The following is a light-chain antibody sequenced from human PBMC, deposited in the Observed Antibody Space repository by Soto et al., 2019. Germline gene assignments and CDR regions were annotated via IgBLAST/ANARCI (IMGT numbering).Light chain of an antibody. V-gene: IGLV3-21*02. J-gene: IGLJ1*01. Sequence: SYELTQPPSVSVAPGQTVRVTCGAKSIGSKSVHWYQQRSGQAPVLVVYDDRDRPSGVPERFSGSNSGNTATLTISRVEDGDEADYHCQVWDRSSDHYVFGTGTKVT. CDR2: DDR. CDR3: QVWDRSSDHYV. CDR1: SIGSKS.